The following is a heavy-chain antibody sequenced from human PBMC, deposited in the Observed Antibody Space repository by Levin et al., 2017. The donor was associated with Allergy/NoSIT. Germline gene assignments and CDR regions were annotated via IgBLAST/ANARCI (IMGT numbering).Heavy chain of an antibody. D-gene: IGHD3-16*02. J-gene: IGHJ4*02. Sequence: GESLKISCAASGFTFSSYGMHWVRQAPGKGLEWVAVISYDGSNKYYADSVKGRFTISRDNSKNTLYLQMNSLRAEDTAVYYCAKDLNLGELSFYWGQGTLVTVSS. V-gene: IGHV3-30*18. CDR1: GFTFSSYG. CDR2: ISYDGSNK. CDR3: AKDLNLGELSFY.